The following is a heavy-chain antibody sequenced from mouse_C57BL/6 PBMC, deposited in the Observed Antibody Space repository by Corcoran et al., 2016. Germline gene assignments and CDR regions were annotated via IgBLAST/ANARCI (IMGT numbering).Heavy chain of an antibody. J-gene: IGHJ4*01. Sequence: QIQLVQSGPELKKPGETVKISCKASGYTFTTYGMSWVKQAPGKGLNWMGWINTYSGVPTYADDFKGRFAFSLETSASTAYLQINNLKNEDTATYFCARGLLPGYYAMDYWGQGTSVTVSS. V-gene: IGHV9-3*01. CDR1: GYTFTTYG. CDR2: INTYSGVP. CDR3: ARGLLPGYYAMDY. D-gene: IGHD1-1*01.